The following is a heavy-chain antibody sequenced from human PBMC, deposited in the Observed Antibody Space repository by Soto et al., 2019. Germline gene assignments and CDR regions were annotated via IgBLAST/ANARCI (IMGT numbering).Heavy chain of an antibody. CDR2: IYPGDSDT. CDR1: GYSFTSYW. CDR3: ARLALVGSYYYDSSGYTDY. J-gene: IGHJ4*02. V-gene: IGHV5-51*01. Sequence: PGESLKISCKGSGYSFTSYWIGWVRQMPGKGLEWMGIIYPGDSDTRYSPSFQGQVTISADKSISTAYLQWSSLKASDTAMYYCARLALVGSYYYDSSGYTDYWGQGTRVTVSS. D-gene: IGHD3-22*01.